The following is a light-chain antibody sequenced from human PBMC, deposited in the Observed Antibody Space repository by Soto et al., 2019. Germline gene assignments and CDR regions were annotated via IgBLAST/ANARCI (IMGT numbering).Light chain of an antibody. CDR3: QSYDSRLSGYV. CDR2: GND. J-gene: IGLJ1*01. CDR1: NSNIGAAYV. V-gene: IGLV1-40*01. Sequence: QSVLTQPPSVSGAPGQRVTISCTGSNSNIGAAYVVHWYRQVPGTAPKLLIYGNDNRPSGVPDRFSGSKSGTSASLAITGLQAEDEADYFCQSYDSRLSGYVFGTGTKLTVL.